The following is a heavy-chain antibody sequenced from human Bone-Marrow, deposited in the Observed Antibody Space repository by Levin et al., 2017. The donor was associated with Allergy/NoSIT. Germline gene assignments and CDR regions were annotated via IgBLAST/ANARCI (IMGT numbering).Heavy chain of an antibody. J-gene: IGHJ6*02. V-gene: IGHV1-69*04. Sequence: EASVKVSCKASGGTFSSYSFSWVRQAPGQGLEWMGRIVPVLPIPNYAQKFQGRVTISADKSTNTAYMELSSLRSDDTAVYYCARDFGGADYGMDVWGQGTTVTVSS. CDR1: GGTFSSYS. CDR2: IVPVLPIP. CDR3: ARDFGGADYGMDV. D-gene: IGHD3-16*01.